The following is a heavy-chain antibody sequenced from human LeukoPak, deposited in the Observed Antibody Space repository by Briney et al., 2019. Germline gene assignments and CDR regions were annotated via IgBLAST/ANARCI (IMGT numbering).Heavy chain of an antibody. CDR1: GYSISSGYY. CDR3: ARARENYGSGSYYLNWFDP. CDR2: IYHSGST. J-gene: IGHJ5*02. D-gene: IGHD3-10*01. Sequence: SETLSLTCTVSGYSISSGYYWGWIRQPPGKGLEWIGSIYHSGSTYYNPSLKSRVTISVDTSKNQFSLKLSSVTAADTAVYYCARARENYGSGSYYLNWFDPWGQGTLVTVSS. V-gene: IGHV4-38-2*02.